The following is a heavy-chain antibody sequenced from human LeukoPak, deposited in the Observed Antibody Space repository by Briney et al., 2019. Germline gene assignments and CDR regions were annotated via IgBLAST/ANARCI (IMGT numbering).Heavy chain of an antibody. J-gene: IGHJ3*02. V-gene: IGHV1-46*03. Sequence: ASVKISPTASGYTFTSSYMHGVRQAPRQGLEWMGIINPSGSRTSYTQKVQGRVTMTRDTSTSRVYMELSSLRSEDTAVYYCARPGGSSFNDAFDIWGQGTMVTVSS. D-gene: IGHD1-26*01. CDR3: ARPGGSSFNDAFDI. CDR1: GYTFTSSY. CDR2: INPSGSRT.